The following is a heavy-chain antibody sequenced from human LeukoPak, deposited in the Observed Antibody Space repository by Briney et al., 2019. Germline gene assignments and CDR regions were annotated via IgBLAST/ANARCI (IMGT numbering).Heavy chain of an antibody. CDR1: GYTFTGYY. D-gene: IGHD4-11*01. CDR3: AREGANDDYSNYYFDY. V-gene: IGHV1-2*02. J-gene: IGHJ4*02. CDR2: INPNSGGT. Sequence: GASVKVSCKASGYTFTGYYMHWVRQAPGQGLEWMGWINPNSGGTNYAQKVQGRVTMTRDTSISTAYMELSSLRSDDTAVYYCAREGANDDYSNYYFDYWGQGTLVTVSS.